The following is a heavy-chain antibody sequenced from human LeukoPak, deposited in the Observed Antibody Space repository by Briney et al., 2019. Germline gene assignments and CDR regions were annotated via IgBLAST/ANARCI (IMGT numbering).Heavy chain of an antibody. J-gene: IGHJ5*02. CDR3: ARENRDDFWSGNNWFDP. CDR2: IYTSGST. V-gene: IGHV4-61*02. CDR1: GGSISSGSYY. Sequence: PSETLSLTCTVSGGSISSGSYYWSWIRQPAGKGLEWIGRIYTSGSTNYNPSLKSRVTISVDTSKNQFSLKLSSVTAADTAVYYCARENRDDFWSGNNWFDPWGQGTLVTVSS. D-gene: IGHD3-3*01.